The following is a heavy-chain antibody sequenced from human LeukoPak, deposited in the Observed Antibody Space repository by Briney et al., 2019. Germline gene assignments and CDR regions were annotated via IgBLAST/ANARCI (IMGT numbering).Heavy chain of an antibody. V-gene: IGHV4-59*01. CDR1: GGSITNYL. CDR3: ARVLPGGGGSPDY. D-gene: IGHD1-26*01. J-gene: IGHJ4*02. CDR2: IYYSGGT. Sequence: PSETLSLTCTVSGGSITNYLWSWIRKPPGKGLEWIGYIYYSGGTTYNPSLKSRVTISVDTSNNQFSLKLSSVTAADTAVYYCARVLPGGGGSPDYWGLGTLVTVSS.